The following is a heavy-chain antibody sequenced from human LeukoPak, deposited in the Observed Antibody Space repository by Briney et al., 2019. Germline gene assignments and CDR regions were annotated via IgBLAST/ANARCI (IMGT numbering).Heavy chain of an antibody. CDR1: GGSFSGYY. CDR3: ARSRQVGTAMVVSRYDY. V-gene: IGHV4-34*01. Sequence: SETLSLTCAVYGGSFSGYYWSWIRQPPGKGLEWIGEINHSGSTNYNPSLKSRVTISVDTSKNQFSLKLSSVTAADMAVYYCARSRQVGTAMVVSRYDYWGQGTLVTVSS. D-gene: IGHD5-18*01. CDR2: INHSGST. J-gene: IGHJ4*02.